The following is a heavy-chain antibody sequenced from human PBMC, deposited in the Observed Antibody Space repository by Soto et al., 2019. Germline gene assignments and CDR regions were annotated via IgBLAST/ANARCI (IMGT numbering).Heavy chain of an antibody. CDR3: ARDMYYEFWSGYSATDY. CDR1: GYTFTSYG. CDR2: ISAYNGNT. J-gene: IGHJ4*02. Sequence: ASVKVSCKASGYTFTSYGISWVRQAPGQGFEWMGWISAYNGNTNYAQKLQGRVTMTTDTSTSTAYMELRSLRSDDTAVYYCARDMYYEFWSGYSATDYSGQTTLVTVSS. D-gene: IGHD3-3*01. V-gene: IGHV1-18*01.